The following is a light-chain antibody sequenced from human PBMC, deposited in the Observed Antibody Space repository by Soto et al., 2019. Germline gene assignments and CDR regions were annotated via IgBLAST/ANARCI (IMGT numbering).Light chain of an antibody. CDR1: QSVNNNY. V-gene: IGKV3-20*01. Sequence: IVLTQSPGTLSLSPGEGATLSCRASQSVNNNYLAWYQQRPGQAPRLLIYGASSRPNGVPDRFFGSGSGTDFTLTISRLEPEDFAVFFCQQYGTSPFTFGPGTTVDI. CDR2: GAS. J-gene: IGKJ3*01. CDR3: QQYGTSPFT.